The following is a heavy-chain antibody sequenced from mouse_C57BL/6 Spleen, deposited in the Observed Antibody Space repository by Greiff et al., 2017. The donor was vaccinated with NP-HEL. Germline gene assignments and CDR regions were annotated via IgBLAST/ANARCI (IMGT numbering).Heavy chain of an antibody. CDR1: GFTFSDYG. CDR2: ISSGSSTI. V-gene: IGHV5-17*01. D-gene: IGHD1-1*01. J-gene: IGHJ3*01. Sequence: EVQLQQSGGGLVKPGGSLKLSCAASGFTFSDYGMHWVRQAPEKGLEWVAYISSGSSTIYYADTVKGRFTISRDNAKNTLFLQMTSLRSEDTAMYYCASRGPYGSSFFAYWGQGTLVTVSA. CDR3: ASRGPYGSSFFAY.